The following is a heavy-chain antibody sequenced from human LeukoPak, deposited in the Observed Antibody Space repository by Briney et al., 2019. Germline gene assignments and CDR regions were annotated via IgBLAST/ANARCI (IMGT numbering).Heavy chain of an antibody. Sequence: GGSLRLSCAASGFTFTTYAMGWVRQAPGKGLEWVSAISGSGGSTYYADSVKGRFTISRDNSKNTLYLQMNSLRAEDTAVYYCATATSWTFDPWGRGTLVTVSS. J-gene: IGHJ5*02. D-gene: IGHD2-2*01. V-gene: IGHV3-23*01. CDR2: ISGSGGST. CDR1: GFTFTTYA. CDR3: ATATSWTFDP.